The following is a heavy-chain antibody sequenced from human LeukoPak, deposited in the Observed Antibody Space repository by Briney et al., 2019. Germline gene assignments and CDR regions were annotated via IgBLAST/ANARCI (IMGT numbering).Heavy chain of an antibody. D-gene: IGHD3-3*01. CDR3: QSRYLEWLLEY. CDR1: GGSISSGGYY. J-gene: IGHJ4*02. CDR2: IYYSGST. V-gene: IGHV4-31*03. Sequence: SETLSLTCTVSGGSISSGGYYWSWIRQHPGKGLEWIGYIYYSGSTYYNPSLKSRVTISVDTSKNQFSLKLSSVTAADTAVYYCQSRYLEWLLEYWGQGTLVTVSS.